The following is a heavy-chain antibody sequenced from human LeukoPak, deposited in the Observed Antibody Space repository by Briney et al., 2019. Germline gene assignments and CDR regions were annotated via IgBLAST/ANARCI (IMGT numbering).Heavy chain of an antibody. Sequence: SDTLSLTCAVYGGSFSGYYWSWLRQPPGKGLEWIGYIYYTGSTNYNPSLTSRVTISVDTSKNQFSLKLNSVTAADTAVYYCARHYDSTGYYFDYWGQGTLVTVSS. J-gene: IGHJ4*02. CDR1: GGSFSGYY. D-gene: IGHD3-22*01. V-gene: IGHV4-59*07. CDR3: ARHYDSTGYYFDY. CDR2: IYYTGST.